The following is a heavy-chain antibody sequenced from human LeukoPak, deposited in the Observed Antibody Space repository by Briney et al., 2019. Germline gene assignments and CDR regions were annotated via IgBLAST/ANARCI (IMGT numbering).Heavy chain of an antibody. V-gene: IGHV1-8*01. D-gene: IGHD1-26*01. Sequence: ASVKVSCKASGYIFTNYDINWVRQATGQGLEWMGWMNPNSGNTDSAQKFQGRVTMTRSTSIGTAYMELSSLRSEDTAVYYCARGSWHSGSYYLDYWGQGTLVTVYS. CDR2: MNPNSGNT. CDR3: ARGSWHSGSYYLDY. J-gene: IGHJ4*02. CDR1: GYIFTNYD.